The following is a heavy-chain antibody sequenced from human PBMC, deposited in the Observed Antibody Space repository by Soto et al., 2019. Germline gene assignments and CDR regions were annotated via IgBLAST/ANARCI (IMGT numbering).Heavy chain of an antibody. J-gene: IGHJ3*02. V-gene: IGHV4-34*01. D-gene: IGHD1-1*01. CDR3: ARVERGTATTVVDAFDI. Sequence: QVQLQQWGAGLLKPSETLSLTCAVYGGFVSSGSYYWSWIRQPPGKGLEWIGVMSHSGGTHFNPSRKSRVNISVDTSKHQFSRKMSSLTSADTALYYWARVERGTATTVVDAFDIWGPGTMVTVSS. CDR2: MSHSGGT. CDR1: GGFVSSGSYY.